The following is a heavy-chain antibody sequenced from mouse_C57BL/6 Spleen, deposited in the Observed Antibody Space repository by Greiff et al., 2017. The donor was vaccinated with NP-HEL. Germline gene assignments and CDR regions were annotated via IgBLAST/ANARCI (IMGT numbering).Heavy chain of an antibody. CDR3: ARDRGPWFAY. V-gene: IGHV5-4*01. D-gene: IGHD3-3*01. J-gene: IGHJ3*01. CDR1: GFTFSSYA. Sequence: EVMLVESGGGLVKPGGSLKLSCAASGFTFSSYAMSWVRQTPEKRLEWVATISDGGSYTYYPDNVKGRFTISRDNAKNNLYLQMSHLKSEDTAMYYCARDRGPWFAYWGQGTLVTVSA. CDR2: ISDGGSYT.